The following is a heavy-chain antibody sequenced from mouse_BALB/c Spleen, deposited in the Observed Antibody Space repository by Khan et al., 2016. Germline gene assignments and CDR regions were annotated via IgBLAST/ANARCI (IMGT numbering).Heavy chain of an antibody. D-gene: IGHD1-2*01. V-gene: IGHV14-3*02. Sequence: EVQLQESGAELVKPGASVKLSCTASGFNIKDTYMHWVKQRPEQGLEWIGRIDPANGNTKYDPKFQGKATITEDTSSNTAYLQLSSLTSVDTAVYYCARSERLRWFAYWGQGTLVTVSA. CDR2: IDPANGNT. CDR1: GFNIKDTY. J-gene: IGHJ3*01. CDR3: ARSERLRWFAY.